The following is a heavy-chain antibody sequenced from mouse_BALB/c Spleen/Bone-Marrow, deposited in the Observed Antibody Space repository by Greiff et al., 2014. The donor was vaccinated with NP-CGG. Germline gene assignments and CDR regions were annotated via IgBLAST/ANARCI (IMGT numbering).Heavy chain of an antibody. V-gene: IGHV5-4*02. CDR3: ARSGERYGAMDY. CDR1: GFTFSDFY. D-gene: IGHD1-1*02. Sequence: DVHLVESGGGLVKPGGSLKLSCAASGFTFSDFYMFWFRQTPEKRLEWVATISNGGTYTYYPDSVKGRFTISRDNAKNNLYLQMSSLKSEDTAMYYCARSGERYGAMDYGGQGTSVTVTS. CDR2: ISNGGTYT. J-gene: IGHJ4*01.